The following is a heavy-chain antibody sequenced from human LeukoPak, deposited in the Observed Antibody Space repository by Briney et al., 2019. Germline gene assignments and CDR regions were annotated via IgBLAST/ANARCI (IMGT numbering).Heavy chain of an antibody. CDR1: GDSVSSNSAA. CDR3: ARDGRHCSSNSCWLDV. CDR2: TYYRSKWYN. V-gene: IGHV6-1*01. Sequence: SQTLSLTCAISGDSVSSNSAAWNWIRQSPSRGLEWLGRTYYRSKWYNDYAVSVKSRITINPDTSKNQFSLQLNSVTPDDTAVYYCARDGRHCSSNSCWLDVWGKGTTVTVSS. J-gene: IGHJ6*04. D-gene: IGHD2-2*01.